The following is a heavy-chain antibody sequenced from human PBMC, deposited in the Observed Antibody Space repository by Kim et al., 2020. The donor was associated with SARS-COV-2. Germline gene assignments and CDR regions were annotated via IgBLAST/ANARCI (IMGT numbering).Heavy chain of an antibody. J-gene: IGHJ4*02. CDR1: GGSISSSSYY. Sequence: SETLSLTCTVSGGSISSSSYYWGWIRQPPGKGLEWIGSIYYSGSTYYNPSLKSRVTISVDTSKNQFSLKLSSVTAADTAVYYCARLPIAAAFDYWGQGTL. D-gene: IGHD6-13*01. CDR3: ARLPIAAAFDY. V-gene: IGHV4-39*01. CDR2: IYYSGST.